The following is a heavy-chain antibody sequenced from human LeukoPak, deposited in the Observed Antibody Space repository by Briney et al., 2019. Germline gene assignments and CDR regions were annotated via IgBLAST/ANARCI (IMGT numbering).Heavy chain of an antibody. Sequence: SETLSLTCTVSGGSISSYYWSWIRQPPGKGLEWIGYIYYSGSTNYSPSLKSRVTISVDTSKNQLSLKLSSVTAADTAVYYCARLAYGSGSYYGDNWFDPWGQGTLVTVSS. CDR2: IYYSGST. CDR1: GGSISSYY. CDR3: ARLAYGSGSYYGDNWFDP. V-gene: IGHV4-59*01. J-gene: IGHJ5*02. D-gene: IGHD3-10*01.